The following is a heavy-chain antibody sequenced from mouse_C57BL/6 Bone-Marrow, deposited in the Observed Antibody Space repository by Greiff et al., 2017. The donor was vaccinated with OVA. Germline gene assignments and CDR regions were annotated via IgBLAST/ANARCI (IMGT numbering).Heavy chain of an antibody. V-gene: IGHV1-18*01. CDR1: GYTFTDYN. Sequence: DVKLVESGPELVKPGASVKIPCKASGYTFTDYNMDWVKQSHGKSLEWIGDINPNNGGTIYNQKFKGKATLTVDKSSSTAYMELRSLTSEDTAVYYCARGGDYYYGSSHWYFDVWGTGTTVTVSS. CDR3: ARGGDYYYGSSHWYFDV. J-gene: IGHJ1*03. CDR2: INPNNGGT. D-gene: IGHD1-1*01.